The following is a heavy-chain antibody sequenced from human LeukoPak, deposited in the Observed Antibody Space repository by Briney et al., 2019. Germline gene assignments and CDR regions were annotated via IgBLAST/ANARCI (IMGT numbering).Heavy chain of an antibody. CDR3: ARDRGSSGYHFDY. Sequence: GGSLRLSCAASGFTFSDYSMNWVRQAPGKGLEWVSYISTTSSSTIYYADSVKGRFTISRDNAKNSLYLQMNSLRAEDTAVYYCARDRGSSGYHFDYWGQGTLVTVSS. D-gene: IGHD3-22*01. J-gene: IGHJ4*02. CDR2: ISTTSSSTI. CDR1: GFTFSDYS. V-gene: IGHV3-48*01.